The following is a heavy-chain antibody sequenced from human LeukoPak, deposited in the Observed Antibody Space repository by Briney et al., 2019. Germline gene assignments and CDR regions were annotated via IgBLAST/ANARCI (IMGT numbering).Heavy chain of an antibody. D-gene: IGHD4-23*01. CDR3: TRHHDYGDKIDY. Sequence: SETLSLTCTVSGGSVTSASHYWAWIRQPPGKGLEWIGSIHYSGSTYCSPSLKSRLTISGDTSKSQFSLKLTFATAADTAVYYCTRHHDYGDKIDYWGQGTLVTVSS. CDR1: GGSVTSASHY. CDR2: IHYSGST. V-gene: IGHV4-39*01. J-gene: IGHJ4*02.